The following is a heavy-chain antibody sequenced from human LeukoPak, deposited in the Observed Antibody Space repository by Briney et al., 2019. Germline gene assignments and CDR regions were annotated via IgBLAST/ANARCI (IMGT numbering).Heavy chain of an antibody. J-gene: IGHJ4*02. CDR3: ARDPVEKWLRSSSLDY. V-gene: IGHV3-74*01. CDR2: INSAESST. Sequence: PGGSLRLSCAASGFTFSSYWMHWVRQAPGKGLVWASRINSAESSTNYADSVKGRFTISRDNSKNTLYLQMNSLRAEDTAVYYCARDPVEKWLRSSSLDYWGQGTLVTVSS. D-gene: IGHD5-12*01. CDR1: GFTFSSYW.